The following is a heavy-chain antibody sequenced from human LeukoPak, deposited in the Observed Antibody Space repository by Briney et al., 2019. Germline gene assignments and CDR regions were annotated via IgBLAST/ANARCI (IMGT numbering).Heavy chain of an antibody. V-gene: IGHV4-4*02. D-gene: IGHD3-22*01. Sequence: SETLSLTCAVSGGSISSSNWWSWVRQPPGKGLEWIGEINHSGSTNYNPSLKSRVTISVDTSKNQFSLKLSSVTAADTAVYYCASVSLHRARDYWGQGTLVTVSS. CDR3: ASVSLHRARDY. CDR2: INHSGST. J-gene: IGHJ4*02. CDR1: GGSISSSNW.